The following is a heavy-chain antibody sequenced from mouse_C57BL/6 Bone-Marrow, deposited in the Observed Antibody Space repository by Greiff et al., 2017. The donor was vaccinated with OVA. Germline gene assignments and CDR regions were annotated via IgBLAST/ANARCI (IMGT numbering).Heavy chain of an antibody. CDR1: GYTFTSYW. CDR2: IGPNGGGT. CDR3: ARYHYCGWFAY. Sequence: VQLQQPGAELVKPGASVKLSCKASGYTFTSYWMHWVKQRPGRGLEWIGRIGPNGGGTKYNEKFKSKATLTVDKHTSTAYMQLSILTSEDSAVYYCARYHYCGWFAYWGQGTLVTVSA. D-gene: IGHD1-1*01. J-gene: IGHJ3*01. V-gene: IGHV1-72*01.